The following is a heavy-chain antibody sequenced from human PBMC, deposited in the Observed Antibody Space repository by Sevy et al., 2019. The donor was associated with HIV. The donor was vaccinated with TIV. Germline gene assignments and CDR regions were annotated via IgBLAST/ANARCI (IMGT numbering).Heavy chain of an antibody. Sequence: ASVKVSCKVSGYTLSQISMHWVRQAPGKGLEWMGSFDPEDGETIYAQKFQARVTMTEDTSTDTAYMELSSLRSDDTAVYYCATTKDYYASSGSPFDSWGQGTLVTVSS. CDR3: ATTKDYYASSGSPFDS. D-gene: IGHD3-22*01. V-gene: IGHV1-24*01. CDR2: FDPEDGET. J-gene: IGHJ4*02. CDR1: GYTLSQIS.